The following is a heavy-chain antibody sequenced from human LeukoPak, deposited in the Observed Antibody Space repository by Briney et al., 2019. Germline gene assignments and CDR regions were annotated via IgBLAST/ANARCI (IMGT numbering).Heavy chain of an antibody. Sequence: ASVKVSCKASGYTFTSYGISWVRQAPGQGLEWMGWISAYNGNTNYAQKLQGRVTMTTDTSTSTAYMELRSLRSDDTAVYYCARVERGRMVRGVISLDYWGQGTLVTVSS. V-gene: IGHV1-18*01. CDR3: ARVERGRMVRGVISLDY. J-gene: IGHJ4*02. CDR1: GYTFTSYG. CDR2: ISAYNGNT. D-gene: IGHD3-10*01.